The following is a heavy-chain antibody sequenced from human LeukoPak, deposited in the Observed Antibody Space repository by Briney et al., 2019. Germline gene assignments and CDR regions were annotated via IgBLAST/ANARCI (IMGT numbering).Heavy chain of an antibody. D-gene: IGHD6-13*01. CDR3: ARGPQTITAAGGYYFDY. J-gene: IGHJ4*02. Sequence: PSETLSLTCAVYGGSFNGYYWSWIRQPPGKGVEWIGETNHSGSTNYNPSLKSRVTISVDTSKNQFSLKLSSVTAADTAVYYCARGPQTITAAGGYYFDYWGQGTLVTVSS. CDR1: GGSFNGYY. CDR2: TNHSGST. V-gene: IGHV4-34*01.